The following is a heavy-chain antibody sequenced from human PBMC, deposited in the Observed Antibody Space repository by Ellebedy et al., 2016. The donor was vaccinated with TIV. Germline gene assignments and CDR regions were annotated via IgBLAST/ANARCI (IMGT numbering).Heavy chain of an antibody. CDR3: ARSAVRITMVRGVMPDLDY. J-gene: IGHJ4*02. V-gene: IGHV1-18*01. D-gene: IGHD3-10*01. CDR2: INAYNGNT. Sequence: AASVKVSCKASGYTFTSYGISWVRQAPGQGPEWMGWINAYNGNTNYAQKLQGRLTMTTDTSTSTAYMELRSLRSDDTAVYYCARSAVRITMVRGVMPDLDYWGQGTLVSVSS. CDR1: GYTFTSYG.